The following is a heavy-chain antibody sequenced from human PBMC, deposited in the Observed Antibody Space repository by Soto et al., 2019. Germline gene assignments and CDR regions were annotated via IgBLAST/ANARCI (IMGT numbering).Heavy chain of an antibody. V-gene: IGHV1-69*13. CDR2: IIPIFGTA. CDR3: AREVARYFAWLPKTRRPNWFDP. Sequence: ASVKVSCKASGGTFSSYAISWVRQAPGRGLEWMGGIIPIFGTANYAQKFQGRVTITADESTSTAYMELSSLRSEDTAVYYCAREVARYFAWLPKTRRPNWFDPWGQGTLVTVSS. CDR1: GGTFSSYA. D-gene: IGHD3-9*01. J-gene: IGHJ5*02.